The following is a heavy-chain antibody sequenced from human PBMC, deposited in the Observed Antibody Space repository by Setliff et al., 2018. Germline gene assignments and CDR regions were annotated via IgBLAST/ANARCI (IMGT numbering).Heavy chain of an antibody. CDR2: ISPHTGVT. J-gene: IGHJ4*02. V-gene: IGHV1-2*02. CDR1: GYTFTGYY. Sequence: KVSCKASGYTFTGYYIHWVRQAPGQGLEWMGWISPHTGVTNYAQKFQGRVAMTRDTSTSTAYMELTGLRYDDTAIYYCARDPLGLEDITLFDYWGQGTLVTVSS. D-gene: IGHD3-16*01. CDR3: ARDPLGLEDITLFDY.